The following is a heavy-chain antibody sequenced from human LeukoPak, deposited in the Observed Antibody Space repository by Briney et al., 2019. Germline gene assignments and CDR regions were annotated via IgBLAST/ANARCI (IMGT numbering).Heavy chain of an antibody. V-gene: IGHV3-53*01. CDR2: IYSGGNT. D-gene: IGHD6-13*01. J-gene: IGHJ4*02. CDR3: AKNIAAPTTPFDY. CDR1: GFTVSINY. Sequence: PGGSLRLFCAASGFTVSINYMSWGRQAPGKGLEWGSVIYSGGNTYYADSVKGRFTISRDNSKNTLYLQMNYLRAEDTALYYCAKNIAAPTTPFDYWGRGTLVTVSS.